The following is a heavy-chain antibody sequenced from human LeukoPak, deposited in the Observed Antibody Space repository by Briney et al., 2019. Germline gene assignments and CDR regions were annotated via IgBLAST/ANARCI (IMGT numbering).Heavy chain of an antibody. CDR2: IYYSGST. D-gene: IGHD5-18*01. CDR1: GGSISGYY. CDR3: ARGQYSVDI. J-gene: IGHJ3*02. Sequence: SETLSLTCTVSGGSISGYYWSWIRQPPGKGLEWIGYIYYSGSTNYNPSLKSRVTISVDTSKNQFSLKLSSVTAADTAVYYCARGQYSVDIWGQGTMVTVSS. V-gene: IGHV4-59*01.